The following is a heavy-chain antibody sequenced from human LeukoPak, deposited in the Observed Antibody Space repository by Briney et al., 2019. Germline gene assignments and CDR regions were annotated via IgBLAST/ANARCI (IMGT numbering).Heavy chain of an antibody. V-gene: IGHV4-59*02. Sequence: SETLSLTCTVSGGSVSSYYWYWIRQPPGKGLEWIGYISYSGSTDYNPSLKSRLTISIDTSKNQFSLKLTSVTAADTAVYHCAGLVVGTATIDYWGQGTLVTVSS. CDR2: ISYSGST. J-gene: IGHJ4*02. CDR1: GGSVSSYY. CDR3: AGLVVGTATIDY. D-gene: IGHD2-21*02.